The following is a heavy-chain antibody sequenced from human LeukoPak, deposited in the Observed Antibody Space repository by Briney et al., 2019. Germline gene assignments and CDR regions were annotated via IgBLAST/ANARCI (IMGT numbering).Heavy chain of an antibody. J-gene: IGHJ6*03. D-gene: IGHD6-13*01. Sequence: ASVKISCKASGGTFISYAISWVRQARGQGLEWMGGIIPIFGTANYAQKFQGRVTITTDESTSTAYMELSSLRSEDTAVYYCARGDSSSSYYYYMDVWGKGTTVTVSS. CDR2: IIPIFGTA. V-gene: IGHV1-69*05. CDR1: GGTFISYA. CDR3: ARGDSSSSYYYYMDV.